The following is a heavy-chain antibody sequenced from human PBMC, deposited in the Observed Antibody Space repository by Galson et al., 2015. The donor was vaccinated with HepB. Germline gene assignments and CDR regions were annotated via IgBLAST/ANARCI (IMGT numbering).Heavy chain of an antibody. V-gene: IGHV3-66*01. CDR2: IYSGGST. Sequence: SLRLSCAASGFTVSSNYMSWVRQAPGKGLEWVSVIYSGGSTYYADSVKGRFTISRDNSKNTLYLQMNSLRAEDTAVYYCASYYYDSSGYYDDAFDIWGQGTMVTVSS. CDR1: GFTVSSNY. D-gene: IGHD3-22*01. CDR3: ASYYYDSSGYYDDAFDI. J-gene: IGHJ3*02.